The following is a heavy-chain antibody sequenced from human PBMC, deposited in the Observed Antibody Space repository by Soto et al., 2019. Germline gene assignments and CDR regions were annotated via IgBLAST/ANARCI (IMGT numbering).Heavy chain of an antibody. CDR1: GFTFSSYG. CDR2: ISYDGSNK. CDR3: AKAYSRGYGIDY. Sequence: GGSLRLSCAASGFTFSSYGMHWVRQAPGKGLEWVAVISYDGSNKYYADSVKGRFTISRDNSKNTLYLQMNSLRAEDTAVYYCAKAYSRGYGIDYWGQGTLVTV. D-gene: IGHD1-26*01. J-gene: IGHJ4*02. V-gene: IGHV3-30*18.